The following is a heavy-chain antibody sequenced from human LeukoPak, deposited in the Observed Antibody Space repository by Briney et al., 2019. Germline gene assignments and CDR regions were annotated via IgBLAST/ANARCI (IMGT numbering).Heavy chain of an antibody. V-gene: IGHV4-39*07. D-gene: IGHD3-3*01. J-gene: IGHJ4*02. CDR2: IYYSGST. CDR1: GGSISSSNYY. CDR3: ARDLAGLFGGFYFDS. Sequence: SETLSLTCTVSGGSISSSNYYWGWIRQPPGKGLEWIGTIYYSGSTYYNPSLKSRVTISVDTSKNQFSLKLSSVTAADTALYYCARDLAGLFGGFYFDSWGQGTLVTVSS.